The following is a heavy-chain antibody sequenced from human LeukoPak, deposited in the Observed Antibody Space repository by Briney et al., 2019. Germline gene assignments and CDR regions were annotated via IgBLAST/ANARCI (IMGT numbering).Heavy chain of an antibody. Sequence: SVKVSCKASGGTFISYVISWVRQAPGQGLERMGGIIPIFGTSNYAQKFQGRVTITTDESTSTAYMELSSLRSEDTAVYYCAREVGGYYGEDYYYYYMDVWGKGTTVTVSS. CDR3: AREVGGYYGEDYYYYYMDV. J-gene: IGHJ6*03. V-gene: IGHV1-69*05. CDR1: GGTFISYV. D-gene: IGHD3-3*01. CDR2: IIPIFGTS.